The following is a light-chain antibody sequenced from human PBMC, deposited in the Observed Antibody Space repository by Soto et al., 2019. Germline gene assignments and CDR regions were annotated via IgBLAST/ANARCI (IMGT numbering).Light chain of an antibody. CDR1: QSVSTSY. V-gene: IGKV3-20*01. Sequence: IVMTQSPATLSVSPGERATLSCRASQSVSTSYVGWHQRKPGQAPRLLDYAESRRATGNPDRFSGSGSGTDFTLTLSKPEPEDFAVYYCQNYGSSPSMFGQGTKV. CDR3: QNYGSSPSM. J-gene: IGKJ1*01. CDR2: AES.